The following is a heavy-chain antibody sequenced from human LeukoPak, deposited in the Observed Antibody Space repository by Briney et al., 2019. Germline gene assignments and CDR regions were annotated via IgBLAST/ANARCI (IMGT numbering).Heavy chain of an antibody. D-gene: IGHD6-19*01. V-gene: IGHV3-23*01. CDR2: ISNSDGST. CDR1: GFTFSSYA. Sequence: GGSLRLSCAASGFTFSSYAMSWVRQAPGKGLEWVSTISNSDGSTYYADSVKGRFTISRDNSENTLYLQMNILRAEDTAVYYCARDKQWLGPSDYWGQGTLVTVSS. J-gene: IGHJ4*02. CDR3: ARDKQWLGPSDY.